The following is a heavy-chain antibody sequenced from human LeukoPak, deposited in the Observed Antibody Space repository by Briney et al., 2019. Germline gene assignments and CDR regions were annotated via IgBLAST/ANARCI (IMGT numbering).Heavy chain of an antibody. CDR1: GFTFSNAW. CDR2: IKSKTDGGAT. J-gene: IGHJ6*03. V-gene: IGHV3-15*01. CDR3: TRHSQWLVLGYYYYYMDV. Sequence: GGSLRLSCAASGFTFSNAWMSWVRQAPGMGLEWVGRIKSKTDGGATDYAAPVKGRFTISRDDSKNTLYLQMNSLKTEDTAVYYCTRHSQWLVLGYYYYYMDVWGKGTTVTVSS. D-gene: IGHD6-19*01.